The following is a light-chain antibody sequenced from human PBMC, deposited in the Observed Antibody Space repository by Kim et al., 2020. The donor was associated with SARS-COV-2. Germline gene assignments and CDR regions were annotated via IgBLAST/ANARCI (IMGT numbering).Light chain of an antibody. V-gene: IGLV3-1*01. CDR2: QDS. CDR1: KLGDKY. J-gene: IGLJ2*01. CDR3: QAWDSSTVV. Sequence: SVSPGKTASINGSGDKLGDKYACWYQQKPGQSPVLVIYQDSKRPSGIPERFSGSNSGNTATLTISGTQAMDEADYYCQAWDSSTVVFGGGTQLTVL.